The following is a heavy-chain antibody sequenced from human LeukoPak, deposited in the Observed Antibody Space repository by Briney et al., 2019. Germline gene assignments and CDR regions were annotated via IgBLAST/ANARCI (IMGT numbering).Heavy chain of an antibody. Sequence: SETLSLTCAVSGGSISSSNWWSWVRQPPGKGLEWMGEIYHSGSTNYNPSLKSRVTISVDKSKNQFSLKLSSVTAADTAVYYCAGEVYYDSSGHSGFDYWGQGTLVTVSS. D-gene: IGHD3-22*01. CDR1: GGSISSSNW. CDR2: IYHSGST. CDR3: AGEVYYDSSGHSGFDY. J-gene: IGHJ4*02. V-gene: IGHV4-4*02.